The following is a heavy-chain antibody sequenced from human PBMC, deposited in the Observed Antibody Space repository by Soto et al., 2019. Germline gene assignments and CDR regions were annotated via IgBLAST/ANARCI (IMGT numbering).Heavy chain of an antibody. V-gene: IGHV1-8*01. CDR3: ARGKGGRLPWKAFDI. Sequence: ASVKVSWKASGYTFTSYDINWVRQATGQGLEWMGWMNPNSGNTGYAQKFQGRVTMTRNTSISTAYMELSSLRSEDTAVYYCARGKGGRLPWKAFDIWGQGTMVTVSS. J-gene: IGHJ3*02. CDR1: GYTFTSYD. D-gene: IGHD6-25*01. CDR2: MNPNSGNT.